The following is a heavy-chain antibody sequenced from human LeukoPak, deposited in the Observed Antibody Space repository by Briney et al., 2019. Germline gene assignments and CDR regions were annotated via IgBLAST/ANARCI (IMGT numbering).Heavy chain of an antibody. CDR3: ASLGPTATTLSGSFDI. CDR2: INPNSGGT. CDR1: GYTFTGYY. V-gene: IGHV1-2*06. J-gene: IGHJ3*02. D-gene: IGHD4-17*01. Sequence: GASVKVSCKASGYTFTGYYMHWVRQAPGQGLEWMGRINPNSGGTNYAQKFQGRVTMTRDTSISTAYMELSRLRSDDTAVYYCASLGPTATTLSGSFDIWGQGTMVTVSS.